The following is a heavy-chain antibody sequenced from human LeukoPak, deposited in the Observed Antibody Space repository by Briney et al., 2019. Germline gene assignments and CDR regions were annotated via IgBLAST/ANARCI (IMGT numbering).Heavy chain of an antibody. V-gene: IGHV3-30*04. CDR1: GCTFISYA. CDR3: ARGEGELSPWNY. J-gene: IGHJ4*02. CDR2: ISFHGTDT. Sequence: GGSLRLSCAASGCTFISYAIHWVREAPGKGLEGVAVISFHGTDTFYADSVKGRFTISRDNSKNTLYLQMSSLTGDDTAVYYCARGEGELSPWNYWGRGTPVTVSP. D-gene: IGHD3-16*02.